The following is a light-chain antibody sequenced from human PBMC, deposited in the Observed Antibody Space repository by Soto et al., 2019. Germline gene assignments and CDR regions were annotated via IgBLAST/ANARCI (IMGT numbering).Light chain of an antibody. CDR3: HQHGSSPPT. CDR2: GVS. Sequence: DIVLTQSPGTLSLSPGERATLSCRASQSVSSNHLAWYQQKPGQAPRLLMYGVSSRATGIPDRFSGSGSGTDFTLTINRLEPEDFAVYFCHQHGSSPPTFGGGTKV. J-gene: IGKJ4*01. CDR1: QSVSSNH. V-gene: IGKV3-20*01.